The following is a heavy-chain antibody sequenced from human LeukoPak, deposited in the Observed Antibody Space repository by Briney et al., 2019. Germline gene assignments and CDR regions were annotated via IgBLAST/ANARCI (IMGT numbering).Heavy chain of an antibody. Sequence: GGSLRLSCAASGFTFSSYAMSWVRQAPGKGLEWVSAISGSGGSTYYADSVKGRFTISRDNSKNTLYLQMNSLRAEDTAVYYCAKGEQWLVRGDIDYWGQGTLVTVSS. V-gene: IGHV3-23*01. CDR2: ISGSGGST. CDR1: GFTFSSYA. J-gene: IGHJ4*02. CDR3: AKGEQWLVRGDIDY. D-gene: IGHD6-19*01.